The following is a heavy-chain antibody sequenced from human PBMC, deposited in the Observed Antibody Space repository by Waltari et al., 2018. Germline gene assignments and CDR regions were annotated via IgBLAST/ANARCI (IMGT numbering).Heavy chain of an antibody. V-gene: IGHV4-59*01. Sequence: QVQLQESGPGLVKPSETLSLTCTVPGGSISSYYWSWIRQPPGKGLEWIGYIYYSGSPNYKPPPKGRSNKIRRKAKDQVLPKVGLWNGGGTAGEFRGRGWGAINHYHYLGGWGKGTTVTVSS. J-gene: IGHJ6*03. D-gene: IGHD3-16*01. CDR3: GRGWGAINHYHYLGG. CDR2: IYYSGSP. CDR1: GGSISSYY.